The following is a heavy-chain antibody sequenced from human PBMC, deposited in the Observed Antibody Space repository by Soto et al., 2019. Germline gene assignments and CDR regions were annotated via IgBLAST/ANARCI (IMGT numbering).Heavy chain of an antibody. CDR3: ARLDYFDY. CDR1: GFTFDDYA. D-gene: IGHD6-19*01. J-gene: IGHJ4*02. Sequence: EVPLVESGGGLVQPGRSLRLSCAASGFTFDDYAMHWVRQAPGKGLEWVSGISWNSGSIGYADSVKGRFTISRDNAKNSLYLQMNSLRAEDTALYYCARLDYFDYWGQGTLVTVSS. CDR2: ISWNSGSI. V-gene: IGHV3-9*01.